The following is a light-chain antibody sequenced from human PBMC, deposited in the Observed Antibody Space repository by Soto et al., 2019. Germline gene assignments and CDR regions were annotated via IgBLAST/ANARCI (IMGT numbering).Light chain of an antibody. J-gene: IGKJ3*01. CDR3: QQSYSTLFT. V-gene: IGKV1-39*01. CDR2: AVS. Sequence: IQMTQFPSSLSASVGDRVTITCRAGQTVIRYLNWYQQKPGRAPNLLNYAVSNLQSGGPSRFSGSGSGTEFTVTTTDLQPEDFATYYCQQSYSTLFTFGPGTKVEIK. CDR1: QTVIRY.